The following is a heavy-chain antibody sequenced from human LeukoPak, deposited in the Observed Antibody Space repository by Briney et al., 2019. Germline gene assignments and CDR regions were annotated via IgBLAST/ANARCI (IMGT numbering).Heavy chain of an antibody. Sequence: GGSLRLSCAASGFTFSSYAMSWVRQAPGEGLEWVSAISGSGGSAYYADSVKGRFTISRDNSKNTLYLQMNSLRAEDTAVYYCAKGSSRGGGDGDAFDIWGQGTMVTVSS. CDR1: GFTFSSYA. D-gene: IGHD3-16*01. CDR3: AKGSSRGGGDGDAFDI. V-gene: IGHV3-23*01. CDR2: ISGSGGSA. J-gene: IGHJ3*02.